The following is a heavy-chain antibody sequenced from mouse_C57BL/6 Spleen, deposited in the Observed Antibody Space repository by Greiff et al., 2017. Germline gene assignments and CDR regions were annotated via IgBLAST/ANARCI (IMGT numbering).Heavy chain of an antibody. Sequence: VQLQQSGAELVKPGASVKLSCTASGFTIKDYYMHWVKQRPEQGLEWIGRIDPEDGDTKYAPKFQGKATMTADTSSNTAYLQLSSLTSEDTAVYYCAEIYYGNYGVADWGQGTLVTVSA. CDR2: IDPEDGDT. V-gene: IGHV14-1*01. CDR3: AEIYYGNYGVAD. J-gene: IGHJ3*01. CDR1: GFTIKDYY. D-gene: IGHD2-1*01.